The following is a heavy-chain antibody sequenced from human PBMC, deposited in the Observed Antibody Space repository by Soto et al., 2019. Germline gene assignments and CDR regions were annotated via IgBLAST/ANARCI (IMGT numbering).Heavy chain of an antibody. CDR2: NVGSGGNT. CDR3: ARRGGYSFDY. V-gene: IGHV3-23*01. CDR1: GFTFSTYT. J-gene: IGHJ4*02. D-gene: IGHD3-16*01. Sequence: GGSLRLSCAASGFTFSTYTLSWVRQAPGKGLEWVSTNVGSGGNTYYADSVKGRFTVSRDNSRNTMYLQMNSLRAEDTAVYFCARRGGYSFDYWGQGTLVTVSS.